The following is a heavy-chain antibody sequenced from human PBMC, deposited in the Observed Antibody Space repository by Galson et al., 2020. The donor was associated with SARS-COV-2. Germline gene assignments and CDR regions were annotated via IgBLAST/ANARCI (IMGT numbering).Heavy chain of an antibody. CDR2: INHSGST. J-gene: IGHJ1*01. Sequence: SETLSLTCAVYGGSFSGYYWSWIRQPPGKGLEWIGEINHSGSTNYNPSLKSRVTISVDTSKNQFSLKLSSVTAADTAVYYCARGRRGGLNFQHWGQGTLVTVSS. D-gene: IGHD2-15*01. CDR1: GGSFSGYY. V-gene: IGHV4-34*01. CDR3: ARGRRGGLNFQH.